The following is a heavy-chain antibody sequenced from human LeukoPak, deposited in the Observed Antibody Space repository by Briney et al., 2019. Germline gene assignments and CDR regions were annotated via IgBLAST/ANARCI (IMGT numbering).Heavy chain of an antibody. Sequence: SETLSLTCAVYGGSFSGYYWSWIRQPPGKGLEWIGEINHSGSTNYNPSLKSRVTISVDTSKNQFSLKLSSVTAADTAVCYCARPRLPLGMDVWGQGTTVTVSS. CDR3: ARPRLPLGMDV. V-gene: IGHV4-34*01. CDR2: INHSGST. D-gene: IGHD5-18*01. J-gene: IGHJ6*02. CDR1: GGSFSGYY.